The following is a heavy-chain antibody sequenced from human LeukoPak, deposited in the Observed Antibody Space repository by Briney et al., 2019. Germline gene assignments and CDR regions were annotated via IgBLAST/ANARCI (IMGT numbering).Heavy chain of an antibody. Sequence: GGSLRLSCAASGFTFSTYWMHWVRQAPGTGLVWVSLINSDGSSTNYADSVKGRFTISRDNAKNTLYLQMNSLRAEDTAVYYCAKAANRFAQQLDHWGQGTLVTVSS. D-gene: IGHD6-13*01. CDR1: GFTFSTYW. CDR2: INSDGSST. CDR3: AKAANRFAQQLDH. J-gene: IGHJ4*02. V-gene: IGHV3-74*01.